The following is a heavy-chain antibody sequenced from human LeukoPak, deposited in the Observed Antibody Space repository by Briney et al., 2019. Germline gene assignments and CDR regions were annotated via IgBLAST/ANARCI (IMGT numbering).Heavy chain of an antibody. Sequence: PSQTLSLTCTVSGGSISSGSYYWRWIRQPAGKGLEWIGRIYTSGSTNYNPSLKSRVTISVDTSKNQFSLKLSSVTAADTAVYYCARTPGVGYDFDYWGQGTLVTVSS. J-gene: IGHJ4*02. CDR1: GGSISSGSYY. CDR2: IYTSGST. V-gene: IGHV4-61*02. CDR3: ARTPGVGYDFDY. D-gene: IGHD3-3*01.